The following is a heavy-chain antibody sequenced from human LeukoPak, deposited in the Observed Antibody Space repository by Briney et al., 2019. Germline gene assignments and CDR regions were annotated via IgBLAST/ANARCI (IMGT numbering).Heavy chain of an antibody. J-gene: IGHJ5*02. Sequence: ASVKVSCKASGYTFTSYGISWVRQAPGQGLEWMGWISAYNGNTNYAKKLQGRVTIKSDTSTSTAYKQLSSLRSYDTAVYSCAKDSRNCSGGSCYPNWFDPWGQGTLVTVSS. CDR3: AKDSRNCSGGSCYPNWFDP. CDR2: ISAYNGNT. CDR1: GYTFTSYG. D-gene: IGHD2-15*01. V-gene: IGHV1-18*04.